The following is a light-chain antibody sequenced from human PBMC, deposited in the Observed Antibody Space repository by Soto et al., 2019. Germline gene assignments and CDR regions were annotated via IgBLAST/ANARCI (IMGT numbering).Light chain of an antibody. V-gene: IGKV3-20*01. CDR2: GAS. Sequence: ESVLTQSAGTLSLSPGERATLSSRASQSVSSSYLAWCQQKPGQAPRLLIYGASSRATGIPDRFSGSGSGTDFTLTISRLEPEDFAVYYCQQYGSSPQTFGQGTKV. J-gene: IGKJ1*01. CDR3: QQYGSSPQT. CDR1: QSVSSSY.